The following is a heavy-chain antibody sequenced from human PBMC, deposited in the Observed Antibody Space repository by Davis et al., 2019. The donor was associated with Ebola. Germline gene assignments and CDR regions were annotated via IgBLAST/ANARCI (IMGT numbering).Heavy chain of an antibody. CDR2: IGPTGTTT. CDR1: GFTFSSYA. Sequence: GESLKISCAASGFTFSSYAMSWVRQAPGKGLEWVSGIGPTGTTTYYADSVKGRFTISRDNSKNTLYLQMNSLRAEDTAVYYCAKEVWEMATALDYWGQGTLVTVSS. V-gene: IGHV3-23*01. CDR3: AKEVWEMATALDY. J-gene: IGHJ4*02. D-gene: IGHD5-24*01.